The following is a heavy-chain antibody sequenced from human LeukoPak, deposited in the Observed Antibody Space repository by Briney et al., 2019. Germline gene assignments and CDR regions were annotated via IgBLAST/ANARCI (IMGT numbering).Heavy chain of an antibody. V-gene: IGHV1-18*04. D-gene: IGHD6-13*01. CDR1: GYTFTGYY. CDR2: ISAYNGNT. Sequence: ASVKVSCKASGYTFTGYYMHWVRQAPGQGLEWMGWISAYNGNTNYAQKLQGRVTMTTDTSTSTAYMELRSLRSDDTALYYCARERQQIRYFDYWGQGTLVTVSS. J-gene: IGHJ4*02. CDR3: ARERQQIRYFDY.